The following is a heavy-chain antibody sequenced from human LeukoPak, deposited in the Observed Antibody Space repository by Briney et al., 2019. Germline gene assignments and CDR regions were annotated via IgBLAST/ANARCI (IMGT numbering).Heavy chain of an antibody. CDR3: ARLDSSGYYLGDLDY. Sequence: ASVKVSCKASGGTFSSYAISWVRQAPGQGLEWMGWISAYNGNTNYAQKLQGRVTMTTDTSTSTAYMELRSLRSDDTAVYYCARLDSSGYYLGDLDYWGQGTLVTVSS. CDR2: ISAYNGNT. V-gene: IGHV1-18*01. J-gene: IGHJ4*02. CDR1: GGTFSSYA. D-gene: IGHD3-22*01.